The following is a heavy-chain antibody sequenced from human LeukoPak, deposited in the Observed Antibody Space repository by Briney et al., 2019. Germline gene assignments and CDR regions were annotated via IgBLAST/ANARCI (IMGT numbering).Heavy chain of an antibody. Sequence: GGSLRLSCAASGFMFGRFWMNWVRQAPGKGLEWVSAISGSGGSTYYADSVKGRFTISRDNSKNTLYLQMNSLRAEDTAVYYCAKVGNYDSSGYYWGQGTLVTVSS. CDR3: AKVGNYDSSGYY. CDR2: ISGSGGST. D-gene: IGHD3-22*01. CDR1: GFMFGRFW. V-gene: IGHV3-23*01. J-gene: IGHJ4*02.